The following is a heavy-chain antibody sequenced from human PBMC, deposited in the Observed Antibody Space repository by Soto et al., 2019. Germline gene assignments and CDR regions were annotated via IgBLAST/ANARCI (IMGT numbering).Heavy chain of an antibody. D-gene: IGHD6-13*01. V-gene: IGHV3-48*02. Sequence: PGGSLRLSCAASGFTFSAYSMNWVRQAPGKGLEWIAHIAGDGVTTYYAASVKGRFTISRDRGKNMLYLQMDSLKDEDTAVYYCARVYFGSSWPFDYWGQGTLVTVSS. CDR3: ARVYFGSSWPFDY. CDR2: IAGDGVTT. CDR1: GFTFSAYS. J-gene: IGHJ4*02.